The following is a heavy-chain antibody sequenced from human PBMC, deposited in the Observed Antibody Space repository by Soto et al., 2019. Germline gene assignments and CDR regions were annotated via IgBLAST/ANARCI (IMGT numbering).Heavy chain of an antibody. Sequence: SATLPLPSTGSAGLIRSGAWSWIRQPPGKGLEWIGNIYYSGSTNYNPSLKSRVTISVDTSKNQFSLKLSSVTAADTAVYYCARTLRDDAFDIWGQGTMVT. V-gene: IGHV4-59*01. J-gene: IGHJ3*02. CDR2: IYYSGST. D-gene: IGHD4-17*01. CDR1: AGLIRSGA. CDR3: ARTLRDDAFDI.